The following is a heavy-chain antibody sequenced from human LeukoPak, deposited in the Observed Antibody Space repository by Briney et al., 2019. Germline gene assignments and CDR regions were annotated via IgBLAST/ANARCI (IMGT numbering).Heavy chain of an antibody. Sequence: SGGSLRLSCAASGFTFSDYYMSWIRQAPGKGLEWVSSITSTSSYIYYADSVKGRFTISRDNAKNSLYLLMNSLRAEDTAVYYCARDPYSGSYGDYYYYYMDVWGKGTTVTIFS. CDR3: ARDPYSGSYGDYYYYYMDV. CDR1: GFTFSDYY. D-gene: IGHD1-26*01. CDR2: ITSTSSYI. V-gene: IGHV3-11*06. J-gene: IGHJ6*03.